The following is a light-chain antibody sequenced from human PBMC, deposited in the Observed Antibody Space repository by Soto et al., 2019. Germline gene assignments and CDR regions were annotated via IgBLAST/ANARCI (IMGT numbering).Light chain of an antibody. V-gene: IGLV1-40*01. CDR1: SSNIGAGYD. CDR3: QSYESALSALYV. Sequence: QSVLTQPPSVSGAPGQRVTISCTGGSSNIGAGYDVHWYQQLPGTAPKLLIYGNSNRPSGVPDRFSGYNCGHSSSLALTGLQAEDEADYYCQSYESALSALYVFGTGTKVTFL. CDR2: GNS. J-gene: IGLJ1*01.